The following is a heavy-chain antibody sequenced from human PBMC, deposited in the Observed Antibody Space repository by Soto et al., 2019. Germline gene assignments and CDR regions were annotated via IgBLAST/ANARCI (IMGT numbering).Heavy chain of an antibody. CDR2: ISYDGRDK. D-gene: IGHD3-22*01. J-gene: IGHJ4*02. V-gene: IGHV3-30*04. Sequence: QVQLVESGGGVVQPGTSLRLSCAASTFNFTSYAMHWVRQAPGKGLEWVAVISYDGRDKFYADSVKGRFTISRDNSKHTLYLHMNSLRTDDTAMYHCAKGVIIVRWGQGTLVTVSS. CDR1: TFNFTSYA. CDR3: AKGVIIVR.